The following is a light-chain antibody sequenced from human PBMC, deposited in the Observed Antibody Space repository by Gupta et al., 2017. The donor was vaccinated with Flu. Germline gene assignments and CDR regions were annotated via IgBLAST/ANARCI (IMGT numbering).Light chain of an antibody. V-gene: IGKV4-1*01. CDR1: HSNLYSYHNKNY. CDR2: WAS. Sequence: DIVMIQSPQSLPVSLGDRATINCQSSHSNLYSYHNKNYLSWYQQKPGQPPKLLIYWASNREFGVPDRFSGSGYGKDFTLTSSGRQAEDVAVYYWQQDYDNQTFGQGTKVEIK. J-gene: IGKJ1*01. CDR3: QQDYDNQT.